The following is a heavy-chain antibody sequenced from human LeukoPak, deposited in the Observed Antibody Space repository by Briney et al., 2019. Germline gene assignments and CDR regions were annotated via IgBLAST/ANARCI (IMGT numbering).Heavy chain of an antibody. CDR3: AKDRSEVAALVCIDC. J-gene: IGHJ4*02. CDR2: IICSGGST. Sequence: GWSLRLSCAASAFTFSTYGMHWVRQAPARGREWVSTIICSGGSTYYEDSVKGRFTISRDNSKNTLFLKMNSLRAEATVVFSCAKDRSEVAALVCIDCWGQGPLVTVSS. V-gene: IGHV3-23*01. CDR1: AFTFSTYG. D-gene: IGHD2-15*01.